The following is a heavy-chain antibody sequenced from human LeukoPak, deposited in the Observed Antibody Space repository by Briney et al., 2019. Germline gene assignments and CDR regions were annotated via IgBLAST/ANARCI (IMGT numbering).Heavy chain of an antibody. D-gene: IGHD3-10*01. CDR3: AREMRSPRGGFDY. CDR1: SGSISSTSYY. CDR2: MYYSGST. Sequence: SETLSLTCTVSSGSISSTSYYWGWIRQPPGMGLEWIGSMYYSGSTYYNPSLKSRVTISVDTSKSQFSLKLSSVTAADKAVYYCAREMRSPRGGFDYWDQGTLVTISS. J-gene: IGHJ4*02. V-gene: IGHV4-39*07.